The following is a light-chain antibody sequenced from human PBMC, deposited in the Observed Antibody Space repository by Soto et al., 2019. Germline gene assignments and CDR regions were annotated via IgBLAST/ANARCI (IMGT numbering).Light chain of an antibody. CDR2: SAS. Sequence: VMTQSPATLSVSPGERATLSCRASQNVRNNLAWYPQKPGQAPRLLIFSASTRATGIPARFSGSGSGTEFTLSITIVQSEDSGVYYCQQYNHEPNTFGQGTKGEIK. V-gene: IGKV3-15*01. CDR3: QQYNHEPNT. J-gene: IGKJ1*01. CDR1: QNVRNN.